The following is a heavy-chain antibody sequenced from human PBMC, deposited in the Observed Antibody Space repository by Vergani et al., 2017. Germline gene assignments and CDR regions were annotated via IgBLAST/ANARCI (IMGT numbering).Heavy chain of an antibody. D-gene: IGHD3-9*01. V-gene: IGHV3-15*01. CDR2: IKSKTDGGTT. CDR1: GFTFSNAW. Sequence: EVQLVESGGGLVKPGGSLRLSCAASGFTFSNAWMSWVRQAPGKGLEWVGRIKSKTDGGTTDYAAPGKGRFTISRDDSKNTLYLQMNSLKTEDTAVYYCTTDLEGTYYDILTGRPIDYWGQGTLVTVSS. J-gene: IGHJ4*02. CDR3: TTDLEGTYYDILTGRPIDY.